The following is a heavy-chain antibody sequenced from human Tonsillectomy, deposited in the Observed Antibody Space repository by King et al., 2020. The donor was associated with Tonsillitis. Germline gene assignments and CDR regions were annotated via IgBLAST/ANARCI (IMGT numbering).Heavy chain of an antibody. J-gene: IGHJ6*02. CDR3: ARVLGIGFSGWWGKVVGITPVYGMDV. Sequence: VQLVQSGGGLVQPGGSLRLSCAASGFTFSSYWMSWVRQAPGKGLEWVANIKQDGSEKYYVDSVKGRFTISRDNAKNSLYLQMNSLRAEDTAVYYCARVLGIGFSGWWGKVVGITPVYGMDVWGQGTTVTVSS. V-gene: IGHV3-7*03. CDR1: GFTFSSYW. CDR2: IKQDGSEK. D-gene: IGHD6-19*01.